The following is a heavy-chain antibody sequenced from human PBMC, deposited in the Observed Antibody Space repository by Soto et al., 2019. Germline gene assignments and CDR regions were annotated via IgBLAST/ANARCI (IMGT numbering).Heavy chain of an antibody. J-gene: IGHJ4*02. Sequence: QVQLVQSGAEVKKPGASVKVSSKASGYSFTTYGVHWVRQAPGQRLEWMGWIDVGNGNTKYSQKFQGRVTMTRDTSANTAYMELSSLTSEDTAVYYCARNVVATIQLDYWGQGTLVTVSS. D-gene: IGHD5-12*01. CDR3: ARNVVATIQLDY. V-gene: IGHV1-3*01. CDR2: IDVGNGNT. CDR1: GYSFTTYG.